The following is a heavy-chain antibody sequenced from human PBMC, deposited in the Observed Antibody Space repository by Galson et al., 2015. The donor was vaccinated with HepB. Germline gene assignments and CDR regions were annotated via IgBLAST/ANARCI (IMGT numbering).Heavy chain of an antibody. J-gene: IGHJ3*02. Sequence: SLRLSCAASGFTFSSYGMHWVRQAPGKGLEWVAVIWYDGSNKYYADSVKGRFTISRDNSKNTLYLQMNSLRAEDTAVYYCARGAHYYDSSPSAFDIWGQGTMVTVSS. D-gene: IGHD3-22*01. V-gene: IGHV3-33*01. CDR1: GFTFSSYG. CDR2: IWYDGSNK. CDR3: ARGAHYYDSSPSAFDI.